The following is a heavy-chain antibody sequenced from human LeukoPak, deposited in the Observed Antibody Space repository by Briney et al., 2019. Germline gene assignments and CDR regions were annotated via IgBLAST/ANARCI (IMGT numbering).Heavy chain of an antibody. V-gene: IGHV3-33*01. J-gene: IGHJ4*02. Sequence: GGSLRLSCAASGFTFSSYGMHWVRQAPGKGLEWVADIWYDGSNKYYADSVKGRFTIYRDNSKNTLYLQMNSLRAEDTAVYYCARDWGRLVATAVYWGQGTLVTVSS. CDR2: IWYDGSNK. CDR1: GFTFSSYG. D-gene: IGHD5-12*01. CDR3: ARDWGRLVATAVY.